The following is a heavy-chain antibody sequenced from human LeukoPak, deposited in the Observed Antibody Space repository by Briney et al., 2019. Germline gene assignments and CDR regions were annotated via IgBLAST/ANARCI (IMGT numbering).Heavy chain of an antibody. D-gene: IGHD3-10*01. CDR1: AFIFSGHW. CDR2: IKEDGSER. Sequence: PGGSLRLSCEASAFIFSGHWLNWVRQTPGKGLEWVASIKEDGSERQYVDSVKGRFTISRDNSKNTLYLQMNSLRAEDTAVYYCARDAGSYGSGNYPGYWGQGTLVTVSS. V-gene: IGHV3-7*01. CDR3: ARDAGSYGSGNYPGY. J-gene: IGHJ4*02.